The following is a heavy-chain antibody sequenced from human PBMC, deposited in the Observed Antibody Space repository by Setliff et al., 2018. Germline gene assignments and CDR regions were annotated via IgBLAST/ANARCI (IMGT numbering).Heavy chain of an antibody. Sequence: SETLSLTCSVSGASITSGGFYWTWIRQPAGKGLEWIGHISPSGSTTYNPSVKSRVTISLDTSKNHFSLKLDSVTAADTALYYCARSPSSGAYWNPRPFYFDYWARGTLVTV. CDR1: GASITSGGFY. V-gene: IGHV4-61*09. J-gene: IGHJ4*02. D-gene: IGHD1-26*01. CDR2: ISPSGST. CDR3: ARSPSSGAYWNPRPFYFDY.